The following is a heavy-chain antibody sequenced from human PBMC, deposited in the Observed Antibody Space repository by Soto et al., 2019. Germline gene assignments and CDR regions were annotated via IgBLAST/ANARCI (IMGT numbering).Heavy chain of an antibody. V-gene: IGHV4-4*02. J-gene: IGHJ4*02. CDR2: IYHSGST. Sequence: SETLSLTCAVSGGSISSSNWWSWVRQPPGKGLEWIGEIYHSGSTNYNPSLKSRVTISVDKSKNSLFLQMTSLRAEDAAVYYCARWGSAWYLYYIDYWGQGTQVTVSS. D-gene: IGHD6-19*01. CDR1: GGSISSSNW. CDR3: ARWGSAWYLYYIDY.